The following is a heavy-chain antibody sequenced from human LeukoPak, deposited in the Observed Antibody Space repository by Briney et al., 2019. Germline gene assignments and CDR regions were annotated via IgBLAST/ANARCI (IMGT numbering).Heavy chain of an antibody. CDR1: GFTFSSYW. Sequence: PGGSLRLSCAASGFTFSSYWMHWVRQAPGKGLVWVSRINSDGSSTGYADSVKGRFTISRDNAKNTLYLQMNSLRAEDTAVYYCARESYDFSLGFDYWGQGTLVTVSS. D-gene: IGHD3-3*01. J-gene: IGHJ4*02. CDR3: ARESYDFSLGFDY. CDR2: INSDGSST. V-gene: IGHV3-74*01.